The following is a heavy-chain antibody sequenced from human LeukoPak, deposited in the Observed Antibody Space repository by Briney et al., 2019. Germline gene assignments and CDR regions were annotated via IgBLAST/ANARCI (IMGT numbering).Heavy chain of an antibody. CDR1: GYTFTHND. V-gene: IGHV1-8*01. Sequence: ASVKVSCKASGYTFTHNDINWVRQATGQGIEWMGWVSPDSGDTGYAPNFRGRVTMTTDTSINTAYMELTSLTSEDRAIYYCTRGRAAGDWGQGTLVTVSS. CDR2: VSPDSGDT. J-gene: IGHJ4*02. CDR3: TRGRAAGD. D-gene: IGHD6-19*01.